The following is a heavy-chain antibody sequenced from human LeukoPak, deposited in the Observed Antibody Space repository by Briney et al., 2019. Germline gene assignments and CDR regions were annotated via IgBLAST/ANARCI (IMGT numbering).Heavy chain of an antibody. CDR3: ARGPSHFDY. CDR2: INAGNGNT. J-gene: IGHJ4*02. Sequence: SVKVSCKASGYTFTSYAMHWVRQAPGQRLEWMGWINAGNGNTKYSQELQGRVTITRDTSASTGYMELSRLRSEDMAVYYCARGPSHFDYWGQGNLVTVSS. CDR1: GYTFTSYA. V-gene: IGHV1-3*03.